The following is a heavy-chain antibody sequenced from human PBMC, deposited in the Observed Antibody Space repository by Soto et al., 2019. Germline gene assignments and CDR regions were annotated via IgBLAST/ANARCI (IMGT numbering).Heavy chain of an antibody. CDR2: INAGNGHT. CDR3: ARGIWTMTRGSYYFDN. Sequence: QIQLVQSGTEVKKPGASVKVSCVTSGFTFTNYAIQWVRQAPGQRPEWMGWINAGNGHTRYSQNFQGRVTITRDTXAXIAYMELSSLISEDAAVYYCARGIWTMTRGSYYFDNWGQGTLVTVSS. D-gene: IGHD3-10*01. CDR1: GFTFTNYA. J-gene: IGHJ4*02. V-gene: IGHV1-3*01.